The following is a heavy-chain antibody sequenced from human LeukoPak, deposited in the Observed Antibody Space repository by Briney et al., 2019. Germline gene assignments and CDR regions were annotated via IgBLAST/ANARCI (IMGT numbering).Heavy chain of an antibody. CDR1: GGSISSSTDY. CDR3: ARDRRRRIAAAGAGSEH. D-gene: IGHD6-13*01. V-gene: IGHV4-39*07. J-gene: IGHJ1*01. Sequence: SETLSLTCTVSGGSISSSTDYWGWIRQPPGKGLEWIGEINHSGSTNYNPSLKSRVTISVDTSKNQFSLKLSSVTAADTAVYYCARDRRRRIAAAGAGSEHWGQGTLVTVSS. CDR2: INHSGST.